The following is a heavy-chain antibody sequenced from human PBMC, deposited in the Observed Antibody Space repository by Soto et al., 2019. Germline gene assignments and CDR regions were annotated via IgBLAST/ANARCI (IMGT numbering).Heavy chain of an antibody. CDR1: GGTFSSYT. J-gene: IGHJ4*02. D-gene: IGHD6-19*01. Sequence: EASVKVSCKASGGTFSSYTISWVRQAPGQGLEWMGRIIPILGMANYAQKFQGRVTITADNAKNTLYLQMNTLRAEDTAVYYCAIAVAGPKAIAYWGQGNQVTVSS. CDR2: IIPILGMA. CDR3: AIAVAGPKAIAY. V-gene: IGHV1-69*02.